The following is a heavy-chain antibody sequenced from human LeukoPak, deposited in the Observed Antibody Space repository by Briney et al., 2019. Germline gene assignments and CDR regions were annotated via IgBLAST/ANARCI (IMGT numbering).Heavy chain of an antibody. V-gene: IGHV3-30*01. CDR1: GFTFSSYA. D-gene: IGHD1-1*01. Sequence: GRSLRLSCAASGFTFSSYAMHWVRQAPGKGLEWVAVISYDGSNKYYADSVKGRFTISRDNSKNPLYLQMNSLRAEDTAVYYCARTLYETGTTIFYWGQGTLVTVSS. J-gene: IGHJ4*02. CDR3: ARTLYETGTTIFY. CDR2: ISYDGSNK.